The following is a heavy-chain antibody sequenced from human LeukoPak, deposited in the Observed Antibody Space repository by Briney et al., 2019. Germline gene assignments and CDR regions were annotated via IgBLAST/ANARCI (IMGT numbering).Heavy chain of an antibody. CDR1: GLTFNNYAM. CDR3: ARERVSGAVFDY. Sequence: GSLRLSCAVSGLTFNNYAMSWVRQPPGKGLEWIGEIYHSGSTNYNPSLKSRVTISVDKSKNQFSLKLNSVTAADTAVYYCARERVSGAVFDYWGQGTLVTVSS. J-gene: IGHJ4*02. CDR2: IYHSGST. D-gene: IGHD6-25*01. V-gene: IGHV4-4*02.